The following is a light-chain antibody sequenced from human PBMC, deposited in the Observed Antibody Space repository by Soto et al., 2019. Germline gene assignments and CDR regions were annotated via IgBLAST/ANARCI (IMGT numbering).Light chain of an antibody. Sequence: DIQMTQSPSSLSASVGDRVTIPCRASQAITNYLAWYQQKPGKVPKLLIYAASTLQSGVPSRFSGSGSGTDFTLTISSLQPEDVATYYCQKYNRAPETFGQGTKVDNK. CDR2: AAS. CDR1: QAITNY. J-gene: IGKJ1*01. CDR3: QKYNRAPET. V-gene: IGKV1-27*01.